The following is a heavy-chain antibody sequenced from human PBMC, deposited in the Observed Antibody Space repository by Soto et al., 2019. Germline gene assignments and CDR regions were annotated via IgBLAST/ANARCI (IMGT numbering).Heavy chain of an antibody. CDR3: ARDWRLP. Sequence: EVQLVESGGGLVQPGGPLRLSCAASGFPFSSYSMNWVRQAPGKGLEWVSFITSSSGTIYYADSVKGRFTISRDNAKNSLYLQMNSLRDEDTAVYYCARDWRLPWGQGTLVTVSS. J-gene: IGHJ4*02. V-gene: IGHV3-48*02. D-gene: IGHD3-3*01. CDR2: ITSSSGTI. CDR1: GFPFSSYS.